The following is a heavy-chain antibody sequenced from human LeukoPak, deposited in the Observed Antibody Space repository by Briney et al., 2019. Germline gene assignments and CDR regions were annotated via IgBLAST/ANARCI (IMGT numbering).Heavy chain of an antibody. CDR3: ARGPYYGMDV. V-gene: IGHV3-74*01. Sequence: PGGSLRLSCAASGFTFSSYWMHCVRQAPGKGLVWVSRINTDGSSTSYADSVKGRFTISRDNAKNSLYLQMNSLRAEDTAVYYCARGPYYGMDVWGQGTTVTVSS. CDR1: GFTFSSYW. J-gene: IGHJ6*02. CDR2: INTDGSST.